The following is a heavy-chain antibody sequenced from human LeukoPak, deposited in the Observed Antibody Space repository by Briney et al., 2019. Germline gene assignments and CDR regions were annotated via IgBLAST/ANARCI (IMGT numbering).Heavy chain of an antibody. V-gene: IGHV1-69*05. D-gene: IGHD6-6*01. J-gene: IGHJ5*02. CDR1: GGTFSSYA. Sequence: SVKVSCKASGGTFSSYAVSWVRQAPGQGLEWMGGIIPIFGTANYAQKFQGRVTITTDESTSTAYMELSSLRSEDTAVYYCASTSWAYSSSSYNWFDPWGQGTLVTVSS. CDR2: IIPIFGTA. CDR3: ASTSWAYSSSSYNWFDP.